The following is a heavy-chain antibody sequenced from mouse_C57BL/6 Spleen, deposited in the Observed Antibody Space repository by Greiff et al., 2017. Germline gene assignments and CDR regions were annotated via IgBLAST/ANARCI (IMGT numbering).Heavy chain of an antibody. D-gene: IGHD1-1*01. V-gene: IGHV1-55*01. Sequence: QVQLQQPGAELVKPGASVKMSCKASGYTFTSYWITWVKQRPGQGPEWIGDIYPGSGSTNYNEKFKSKATLTVDTSSSTAYMQLSSLTSEDSAVYYCARDDSSYDYAMDYWGQGTSVTVSS. CDR3: ARDDSSYDYAMDY. CDR1: GYTFTSYW. CDR2: IYPGSGST. J-gene: IGHJ4*01.